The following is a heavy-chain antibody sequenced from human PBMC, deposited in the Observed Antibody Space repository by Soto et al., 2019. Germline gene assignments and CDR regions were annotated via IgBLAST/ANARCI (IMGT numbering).Heavy chain of an antibody. CDR1: GFTFSSYG. V-gene: IGHV3-30*18. Sequence: GGSLRLSCAASGFTFSSYGMHWVRQAPGKGLEWVAVISYDGSNKYYADSVKGRFTISSDNSKNTLYLQMNSLRAEDTAVYYCAKDGEIAAAGKYYHYGMDVWGQGTTVTVSS. CDR2: ISYDGSNK. CDR3: AKDGEIAAAGKYYHYGMDV. D-gene: IGHD6-13*01. J-gene: IGHJ6*02.